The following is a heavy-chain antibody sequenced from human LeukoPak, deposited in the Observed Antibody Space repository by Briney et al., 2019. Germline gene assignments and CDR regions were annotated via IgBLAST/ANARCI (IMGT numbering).Heavy chain of an antibody. V-gene: IGHV3-21*01. Sequence: TGGSLRLSCAASGFTFNNYNMNWVRQAPGKGLEWVSSITSSSTYIYYADSVKGRFTISRDNAKNSLYLQMNSLRPEDTAVYYCARDPYSGNYGGYYYYYMDVWGKGTTVTISS. CDR2: ITSSSTYI. CDR3: ARDPYSGNYGGYYYYYMDV. CDR1: GFTFNNYN. D-gene: IGHD1-26*01. J-gene: IGHJ6*03.